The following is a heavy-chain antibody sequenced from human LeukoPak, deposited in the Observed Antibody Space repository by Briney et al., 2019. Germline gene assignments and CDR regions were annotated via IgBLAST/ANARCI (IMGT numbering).Heavy chain of an antibody. V-gene: IGHV4-59*01. CDR1: GGSISSYY. Sequence: SETLSLTCTVSGGSISSYYWSWIRQPPGKGLEWIGYIYYSGSTNYNPSLKSRVTISVDTSKNRFSLKLSSVTAADTAVYYCARGLRAAAGYYFDYWGQGTLVTVSS. J-gene: IGHJ4*02. CDR3: ARGLRAAAGYYFDY. CDR2: IYYSGST. D-gene: IGHD6-13*01.